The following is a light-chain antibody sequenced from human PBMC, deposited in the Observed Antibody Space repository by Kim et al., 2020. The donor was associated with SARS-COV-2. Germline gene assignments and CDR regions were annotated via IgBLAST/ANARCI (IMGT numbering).Light chain of an antibody. Sequence: EIVLTQSPGTVSLSPGERATPSCRASQSVSGSYLAWYQQKPGQAPRLLIYGGSSRATGIPDRFSGSGSGTDFTLTISRLEPEDFAVYSCQQYANSPVTFGQGTRLEIK. CDR1: QSVSGSY. CDR3: QQYANSPVT. J-gene: IGKJ5*01. CDR2: GGS. V-gene: IGKV3-20*01.